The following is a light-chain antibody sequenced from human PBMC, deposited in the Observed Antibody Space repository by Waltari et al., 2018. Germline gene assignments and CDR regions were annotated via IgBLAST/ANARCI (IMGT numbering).Light chain of an antibody. CDR1: ISDVGGFNS. Sequence: QSALTQPASVSGSPGQSITISCTGTISDVGGFNSVSWYQVHPGQAPRVMIYDVINRTSGVSDRFSASKSVNAASLTISGLQAENEGDYYCSSQSTNSVVLFGGGTKLTVL. CDR3: SSQSTNSVVL. V-gene: IGLV2-14*03. CDR2: DVI. J-gene: IGLJ3*02.